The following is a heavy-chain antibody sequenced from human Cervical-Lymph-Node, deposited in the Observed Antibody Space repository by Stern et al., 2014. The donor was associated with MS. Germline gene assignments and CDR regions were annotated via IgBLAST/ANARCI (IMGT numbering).Heavy chain of an antibody. D-gene: IGHD3-10*01. J-gene: IGHJ3*01. Sequence: EVQLVESGAEMKKPGESLRISCNGSGYTYTNYWIAWVRQMPGKGLEWMGIILPGDSEARYSPSFQGRVTISADKSIKTAYLQWASLKVSDTAMYFCATASVRGSNYPDAFDLWGQGTMITVSS. CDR3: ATASVRGSNYPDAFDL. CDR2: ILPGDSEA. CDR1: GYTYTNYW. V-gene: IGHV5-51*01.